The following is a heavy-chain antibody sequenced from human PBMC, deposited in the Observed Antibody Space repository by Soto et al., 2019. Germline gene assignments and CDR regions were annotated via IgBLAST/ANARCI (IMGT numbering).Heavy chain of an antibody. J-gene: IGHJ5*02. D-gene: IGHD2-15*01. CDR3: ARGIFGYCSGGSCLGDWFDP. CDR2: MNPNSGNT. V-gene: IGHV1-8*01. CDR1: GYTFTSYD. Sequence: ASVKVSCKASGYTFTSYDINWVRQATGQGLEWMGWMNPNSGNTGYAQKFQGRVTMTRNTSISTAYMELSSLRSEDTAVYYCARGIFGYCSGGSCLGDWFDPWGQGTLVTVSS.